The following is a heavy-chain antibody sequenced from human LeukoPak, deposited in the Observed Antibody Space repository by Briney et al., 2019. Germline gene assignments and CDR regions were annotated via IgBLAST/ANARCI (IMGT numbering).Heavy chain of an antibody. D-gene: IGHD2-15*01. Sequence: ASVKVSCKASGYTFTGYYMHWVRQAPGQGLEWMGWINPNSSGTNYAQKFQGRVTMTRDTSISTAYMELSRLRSDDTAVYYCARGLGYCSGGSCYSDAFDIWGQGTMVTVSS. CDR3: ARGLGYCSGGSCYSDAFDI. CDR2: INPNSSGT. J-gene: IGHJ3*02. CDR1: GYTFTGYY. V-gene: IGHV1-2*02.